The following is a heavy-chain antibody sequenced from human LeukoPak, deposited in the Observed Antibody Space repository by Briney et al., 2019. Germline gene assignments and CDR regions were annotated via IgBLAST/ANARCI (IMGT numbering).Heavy chain of an antibody. CDR3: ARGSPSYAQWHFDL. D-gene: IGHD2/OR15-2a*01. Sequence: ASVKVSCKASGYTFTNFGINWVRQATGQGLEWMGWIIPNTGGTNYAQKFQDWVTMSSDTSISTAYMELSSLRSDDTAVYYCARGSPSYAQWHFDLWGRGTLVTVSS. V-gene: IGHV1-2*04. J-gene: IGHJ2*01. CDR2: IIPNTGGT. CDR1: GYTFTNFG.